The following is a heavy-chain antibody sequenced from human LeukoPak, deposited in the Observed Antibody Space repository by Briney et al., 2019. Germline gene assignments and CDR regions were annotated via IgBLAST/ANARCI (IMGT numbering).Heavy chain of an antibody. CDR1: GYTFTGYY. CDR3: ARSLSPHPNNYYDSSGYEGDY. Sequence: ASVKVSCKASGYTFTGYYMHWVRQAPGQGLEWMGRINPNSGGTNYAQKFQGRVTMTRDTSISTAYMELSRLRSDDTAVYYCARSLSPHPNNYYDSSGYEGDYWDQGTLVTVSS. J-gene: IGHJ4*02. V-gene: IGHV1-2*06. D-gene: IGHD3-22*01. CDR2: INPNSGGT.